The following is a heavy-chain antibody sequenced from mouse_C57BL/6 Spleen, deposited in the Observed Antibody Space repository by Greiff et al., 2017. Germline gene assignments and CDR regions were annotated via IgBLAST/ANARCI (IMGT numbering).Heavy chain of an antibody. CDR3: ARSLLRSFYWYFDV. D-gene: IGHD1-1*01. V-gene: IGHV1-18*01. Sequence: VQLKQSGPELVKPGASVKIPCKASGYTFTDYNMDWVKQSHGKSLEWIGDINPNNGGTIYNQKFKGKATLTVDKSSSTAYLELRSLTSEDTAVYYCARSLLRSFYWYFDVWGTGTTVTVSS. J-gene: IGHJ1*03. CDR1: GYTFTDYN. CDR2: INPNNGGT.